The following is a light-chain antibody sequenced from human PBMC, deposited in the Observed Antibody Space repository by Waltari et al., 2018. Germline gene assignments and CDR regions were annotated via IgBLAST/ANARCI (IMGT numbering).Light chain of an antibody. CDR3: GSWINSLSTVV. V-gene: IGLV1-51*01. CDR1: IGNNY. J-gene: IGLJ2*01. CDR2: DNN. Sequence: QSVLTQPPPVSAAPGQMVSISCSGDIGNNYVSWYQQVPGTAPKLVIHDNNKRPSGTPDRFSASKSATSATLVITGLQTGDEADYFCGSWINSLSTVVFGGRTKLTVL.